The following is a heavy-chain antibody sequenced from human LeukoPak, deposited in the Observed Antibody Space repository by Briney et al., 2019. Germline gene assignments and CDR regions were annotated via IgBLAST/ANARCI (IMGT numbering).Heavy chain of an antibody. D-gene: IGHD3-10*01. Sequence: SETLSLTCAIYGGSFSGYYWSWIRQPPGKGLEWIGEINHSGSTNYNPSHKSRVTISVDTSKNQFSLKLSSVTAADTAVYYCARGRRFGVWASYYYYGMDVWGQGTTVTVSS. J-gene: IGHJ6*02. CDR1: GGSFSGYY. CDR3: ARGRRFGVWASYYYYGMDV. CDR2: INHSGST. V-gene: IGHV4-34*01.